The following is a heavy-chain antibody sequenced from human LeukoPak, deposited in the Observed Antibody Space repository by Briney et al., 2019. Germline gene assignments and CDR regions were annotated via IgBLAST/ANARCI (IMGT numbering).Heavy chain of an antibody. Sequence: SETLSLTCAVYGGSFSGYYWSWIRQRPGKGLECIGYIYYSGGTNYHPSLKSRVSISVDSSKNQFSLKVTSVTAADTAVYYCARVSNRDSSGYYWGFDYWGQGTLVTVSS. CDR3: ARVSNRDSSGYYWGFDY. CDR2: IYYSGGT. J-gene: IGHJ4*02. D-gene: IGHD3-22*01. CDR1: GGSFSGYY. V-gene: IGHV4-59*08.